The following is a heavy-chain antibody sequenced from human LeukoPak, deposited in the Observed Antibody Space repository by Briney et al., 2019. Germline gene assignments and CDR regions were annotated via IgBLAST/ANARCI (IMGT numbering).Heavy chain of an antibody. J-gene: IGHJ3*02. CDR2: ISSSGGST. Sequence: GGSLRLSCAASGFTFSSYAISWDRQVQGKVLGWVSAISSSGGSTYYADSVKGRFTISRDNSKNPLYLQMNGLRAEDTAVYYCAKNGGHFGEAFDIWGQGTMVSVSS. CDR3: AKNGGHFGEAFDI. CDR1: GFTFSSYA. D-gene: IGHD3-10*01. V-gene: IGHV3-23*01.